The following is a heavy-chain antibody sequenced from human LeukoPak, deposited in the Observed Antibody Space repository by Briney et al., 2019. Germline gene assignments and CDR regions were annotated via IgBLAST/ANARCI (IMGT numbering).Heavy chain of an antibody. D-gene: IGHD2-15*01. Sequence: PGGSLRLSCVASGFTFSSYEMNWVRQAPGKGLEWVSYISSSSSTIYYADSVKGRFTISRDNAKNSLYLQMNSLRAEDTAVYYCARRYCSGGSCYSSGAFDIWGQGTMVAVSS. CDR1: GFTFSSYE. V-gene: IGHV3-48*01. CDR2: ISSSSSTI. J-gene: IGHJ3*02. CDR3: ARRYCSGGSCYSSGAFDI.